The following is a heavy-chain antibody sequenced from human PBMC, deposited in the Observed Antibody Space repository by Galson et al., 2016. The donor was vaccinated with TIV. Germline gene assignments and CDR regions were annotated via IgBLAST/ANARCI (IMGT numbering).Heavy chain of an antibody. CDR2: IYNSGTT. CDR1: GGSINSGGFF. CDR3: ARWADSGSYYQYFHH. D-gene: IGHD1-26*01. J-gene: IGHJ1*01. V-gene: IGHV4-31*03. Sequence: TLSLTCNVSGGSINSGGFFWSWIRQHPGKGLEWIGYIYNSGTTIYDPSLKNRVSISVDTSKNHFSLRLSSVTAADTAVYYCARWADSGSYYQYFHHWGQGTLVTVSS.